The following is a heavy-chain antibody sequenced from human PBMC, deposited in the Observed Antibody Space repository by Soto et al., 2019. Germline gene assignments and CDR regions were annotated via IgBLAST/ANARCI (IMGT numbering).Heavy chain of an antibody. CDR1: GYTFTSYG. V-gene: IGHV1-18*01. CDR3: ATAAQLYSSGWSGWNNY. Sequence: QVQLVQSGAEVKKPGASVKVSCKASGYTFTSYGISWVRQAPGQGLEWMGWISAYNGNTNYAQKLQGRVTMTTDTSTRTAYMELRSLRSDDTAVYYCATAAQLYSSGWSGWNNYWSQGALVTVSS. CDR2: ISAYNGNT. J-gene: IGHJ4*02. D-gene: IGHD6-19*01.